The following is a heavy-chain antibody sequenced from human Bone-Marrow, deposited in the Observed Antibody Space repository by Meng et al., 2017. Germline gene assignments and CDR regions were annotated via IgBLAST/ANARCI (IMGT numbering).Heavy chain of an antibody. CDR3: ASYLSGSYGGYYFDY. Sequence: ASVKVSCKPSGYNFPDYYIHWVRRAPGQGLEWMGRINPKSGDTHYAQKFQARVTMTGDTSISTAYMELSGLRSDDTAVYYCASYLSGSYGGYYFDYWGQGTLVTVSS. CDR2: INPKSGDT. J-gene: IGHJ4*02. D-gene: IGHD1-26*01. CDR1: GYNFPDYY. V-gene: IGHV1-2*06.